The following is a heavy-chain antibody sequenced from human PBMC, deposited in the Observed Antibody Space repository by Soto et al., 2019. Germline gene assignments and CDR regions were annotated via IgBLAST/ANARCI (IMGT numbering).Heavy chain of an antibody. CDR3: ARDGVGVGAS. V-gene: IGHV1-2*02. CDR2: INPSSGGT. Sequence: QVQLVQSGAEVKKPGASVKVSCKASGYTFSAYFMNWVRQAPGQGLEWMGWINPSSGGTNYAQRFQGRVTMTRDTSISTAYMELSSLRPDDTDVYYCARDGVGVGASWGQGTLLTVSS. CDR1: GYTFSAYF. D-gene: IGHD1-26*01. J-gene: IGHJ5*02.